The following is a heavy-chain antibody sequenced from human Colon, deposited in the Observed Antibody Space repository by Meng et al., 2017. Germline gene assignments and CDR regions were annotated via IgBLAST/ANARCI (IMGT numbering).Heavy chain of an antibody. V-gene: IGHV3-53*01. CDR2: IYSGGST. Sequence: GESLKISCAASGFTVSSNYMSWVRQAPGKGLERVSVIYSGGSTYYADSVKGRFTISRDNSKNTLYLQMNSLRAEDTAVYYCARAMTYGDYPLDYWGQGTLVTVSS. CDR1: GFTVSSNY. D-gene: IGHD4-17*01. J-gene: IGHJ4*02. CDR3: ARAMTYGDYPLDY.